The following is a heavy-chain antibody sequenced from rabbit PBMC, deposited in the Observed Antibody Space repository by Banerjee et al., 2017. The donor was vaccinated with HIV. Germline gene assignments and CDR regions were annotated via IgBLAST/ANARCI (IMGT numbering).Heavy chain of an antibody. J-gene: IGHJ4*01. CDR3: ARDLADVIGWNFGW. D-gene: IGHD1-1*01. Sequence: QSLEESGGDLVKPGASLTLTCTASGFSFSNSDYMCWVRQAPGKGLEWISCIGGSSSDFTYSATWAKGRFTCSKTSSTTVTLQMTSLTAADTATYFCARDLADVIGWNFGWWGPGTLVTVS. V-gene: IGHV1S40*01. CDR2: IGGSSSDFT. CDR1: GFSFSNSDY.